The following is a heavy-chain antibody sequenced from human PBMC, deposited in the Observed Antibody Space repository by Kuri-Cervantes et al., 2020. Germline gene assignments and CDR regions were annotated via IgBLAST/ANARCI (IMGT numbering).Heavy chain of an antibody. CDR2: ISYDGSNK. V-gene: IGHV3-30*03. J-gene: IGHJ6*02. D-gene: IGHD3-10*01. Sequence: GGSLRLSCAASGFTFSSYGMHWVRQAPGKGLEWVAVISYDGSNKCYADSVKGRFTISRDNSKNTLYLQMNSLRAEDTAVYYCVSRVTMVRGVKGSGYYYGMDVWGQGTTVTVSS. CDR3: VSRVTMVRGVKGSGYYYGMDV. CDR1: GFTFSSYG.